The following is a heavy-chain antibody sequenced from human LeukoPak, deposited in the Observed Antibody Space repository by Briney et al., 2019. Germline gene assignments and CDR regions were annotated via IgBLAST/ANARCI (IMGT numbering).Heavy chain of an antibody. V-gene: IGHV1-18*01. J-gene: IGHJ3*02. Sequence: ASVKVSCKASGYTFTSYGISWVRQAPGQGLEWMGWISAYNGNTNYAQKLQGRVTMTTDTSTSTAYMELRSLRSDDTAVYYCARDLGGTTGTTLVDGAFDIWGQGTMVTVSS. CDR3: ARDLGGTTGTTLVDGAFDI. CDR2: ISAYNGNT. CDR1: GYTFTSYG. D-gene: IGHD1-1*01.